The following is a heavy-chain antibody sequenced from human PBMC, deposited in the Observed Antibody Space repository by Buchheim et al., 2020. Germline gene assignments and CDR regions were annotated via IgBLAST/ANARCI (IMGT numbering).Heavy chain of an antibody. V-gene: IGHV3-30*18. CDR3: AKDSSSSSDWYFDL. CDR1: GFTFSSYG. Sequence: QVQLVESGGGVVQPGRSLRLSCAASGFTFSSYGMHWVRQAPGKGLEWVAVISYDGSNKYYADSVKGRFTISRDNSKTTLYLQMNSLRAEDTAVYYCAKDSSSSSDWYFDLWGRGTL. CDR2: ISYDGSNK. J-gene: IGHJ2*01. D-gene: IGHD6-6*01.